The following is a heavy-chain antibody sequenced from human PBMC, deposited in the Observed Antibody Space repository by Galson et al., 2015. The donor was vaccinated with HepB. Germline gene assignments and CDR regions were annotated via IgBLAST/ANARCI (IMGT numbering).Heavy chain of an antibody. Sequence: SVKVSCKASGYSFTSYGISWVRQAPGQGLEWMGWISAYNGNTNYAQKLQGRVTMTTDTSTSTAYMELRSLRSDDTAVYYCARDLTVVAATHFDYWGQGTLVTVSS. J-gene: IGHJ4*02. V-gene: IGHV1-18*04. CDR2: ISAYNGNT. D-gene: IGHD2-15*01. CDR3: ARDLTVVAATHFDY. CDR1: GYSFTSYG.